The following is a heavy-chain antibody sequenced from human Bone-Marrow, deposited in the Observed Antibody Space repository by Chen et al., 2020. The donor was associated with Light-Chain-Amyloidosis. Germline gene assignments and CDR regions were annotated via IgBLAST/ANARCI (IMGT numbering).Heavy chain of an antibody. J-gene: IGHJ4*02. V-gene: IGHV5-51*01. CDR1: GYTFPNYW. Sequence: GYTFPNYWIGWVRQMPGKGLEWMGVIYPDDSDARYSPSSEGQVTISADKSITTAYLQWRSLKASDTAMYYCARRRDGYNFDYWGQGTLVTVSS. CDR2: IYPDDSDA. CDR3: ARRRDGYNFDY. D-gene: IGHD5-12*01.